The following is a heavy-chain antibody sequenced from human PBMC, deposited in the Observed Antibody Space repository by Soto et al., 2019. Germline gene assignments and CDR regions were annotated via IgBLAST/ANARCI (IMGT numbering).Heavy chain of an antibody. V-gene: IGHV3-49*03. J-gene: IGHJ6*02. CDR2: IRSKAYGGTT. D-gene: IGHD1-1*01. CDR1: SVGVCA. Sequence: SVGVCAVSVLLKDTGKGLEGVGFIRSKAYGGTTEYAASVKGRFTISRDDSKSIAYLQMNSLKTEDSAVSYCTRDLTGTYGMDVWGQGTAVTVYS. CDR3: TRDLTGTYGMDV.